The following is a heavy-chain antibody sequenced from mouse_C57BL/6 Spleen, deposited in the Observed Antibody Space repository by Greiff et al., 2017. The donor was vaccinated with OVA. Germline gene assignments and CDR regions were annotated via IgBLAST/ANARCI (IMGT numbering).Heavy chain of an antibody. D-gene: IGHD2-4*01. CDR1: GFTFSSYA. CDR3: ARELGYDYQFPHWFAY. Sequence: EVMLVESGGGLVKPGGSLKLSCAASGFTFSSYAMSWVRQTPEKRLEWVATISDGGSYTYYPDNVKGRFTISRDNAKNNLYLQMSHLKSEDTAMYYCARELGYDYQFPHWFAYWGQGTLVTVSA. J-gene: IGHJ3*01. CDR2: ISDGGSYT. V-gene: IGHV5-4*03.